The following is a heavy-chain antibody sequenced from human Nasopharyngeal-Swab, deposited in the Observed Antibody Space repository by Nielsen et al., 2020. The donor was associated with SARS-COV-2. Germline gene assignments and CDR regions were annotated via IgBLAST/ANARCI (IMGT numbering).Heavy chain of an antibody. CDR3: ARGCGGDCYSGFDY. CDR2: IGWNSGST. J-gene: IGHJ4*02. V-gene: IGHV3-9*01. D-gene: IGHD2-21*02. Sequence: WIRQHSGKGLEWVSGIGWNSGSTCYADSVKGRFTISRDNAKNSLYLQMNSLRDEDTAVYFCARGCGGDCYSGFDYWGQGTLVTVSS.